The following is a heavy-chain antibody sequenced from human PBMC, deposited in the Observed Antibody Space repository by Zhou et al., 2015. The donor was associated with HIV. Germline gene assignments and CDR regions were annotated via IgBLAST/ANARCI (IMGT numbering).Heavy chain of an antibody. V-gene: IGHV1-69*01. CDR2: IIPIFGTA. Sequence: QVQLVQSGAEVKKPGSSVKVSCKASGGTFSSYAISWVRQAPGQGLEWMGGIIPIFGTAKYAQKFQDRVTITADESTSTAYMELSSLRSEDTAVYYCARDRSSGTTDAFDIWGQGTMVTVSS. D-gene: IGHD1-1*01. J-gene: IGHJ3*02. CDR1: GGTFSSYA. CDR3: ARDRSSGTTDAFDI.